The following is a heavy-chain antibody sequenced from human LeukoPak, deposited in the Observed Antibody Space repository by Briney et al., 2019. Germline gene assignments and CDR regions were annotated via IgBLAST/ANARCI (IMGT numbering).Heavy chain of an antibody. CDR1: GGSISSGSYY. Sequence: PSETLSLTCTVSGGSISSGSYYGGWIRLPAGNGLELIGRIFTSGPTNYKTFLKSRVTISVDTSKNQFSLKLSSVPAADTAVYYCAREYYDFWSGPNWFDPWGQGTLVTVSS. CDR2: IFTSGPT. J-gene: IGHJ5*02. D-gene: IGHD3-3*01. CDR3: AREYYDFWSGPNWFDP. V-gene: IGHV4-61*02.